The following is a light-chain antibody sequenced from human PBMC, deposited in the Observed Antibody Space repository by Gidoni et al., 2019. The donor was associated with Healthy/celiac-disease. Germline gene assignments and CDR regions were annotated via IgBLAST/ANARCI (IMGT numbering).Light chain of an antibody. CDR2: WAS. V-gene: IGKV4-1*01. CDR3: QQYYRTPLT. CDR1: QSVLYSSNNKNY. J-gene: IGKJ4*01. Sequence: DILMTQSLDSLAVSLGERATINCKSSQSVLYSSNNKNYLALYQQKPGQPPKLLIYWASTRESGVPDRFSGRGSGKDFTLTISSLQAEDVAVYYCQQYYRTPLTFXGXTKVEIK.